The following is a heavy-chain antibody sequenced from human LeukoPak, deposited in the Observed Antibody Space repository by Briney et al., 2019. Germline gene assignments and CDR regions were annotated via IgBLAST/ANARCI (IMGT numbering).Heavy chain of an antibody. Sequence: ASVKVSCKASGYTFTSYAMNWGRQAPGQGLEWMGWINTNTGNPTYAQGFTGRFVFSLDTSVSTTYLQISNLKAEDTAVYYCARQQLGELAYWGQGTLVSVSS. D-gene: IGHD6-13*01. CDR1: GYTFTSYA. V-gene: IGHV7-4-1*02. J-gene: IGHJ4*02. CDR3: ARQQLGELAY. CDR2: INTNTGNP.